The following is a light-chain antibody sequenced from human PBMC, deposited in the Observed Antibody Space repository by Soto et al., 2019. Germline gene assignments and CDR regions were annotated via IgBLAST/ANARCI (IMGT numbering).Light chain of an antibody. CDR3: AAWDDSLSAWV. CDR1: SSNIGSHT. V-gene: IGLV1-44*01. Sequence: QSVLTQSPSASGTPGQRVTISCSGSSSNIGSHTVTWYQQVPGTAPNALIYSDSHRRSGVPDRFSGSRSGTSASLAITGLQSEDEADYYCAAWDDSLSAWVFGGGTKLTVL. J-gene: IGLJ3*02. CDR2: SDS.